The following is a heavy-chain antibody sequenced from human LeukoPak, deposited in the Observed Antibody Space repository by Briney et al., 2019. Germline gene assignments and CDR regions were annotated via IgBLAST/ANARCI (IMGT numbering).Heavy chain of an antibody. CDR1: GFAFSTYA. D-gene: IGHD5/OR15-5a*01. V-gene: IGHV3-23*01. CDR2: ISTIGSAT. CDR3: AKARGSSVYVKFDY. J-gene: IGHJ4*02. Sequence: GESLRLSCAASGFAFSTYAMIWVRQAPEKGLQWVSSISTIGSATYYAASVAGRFTISRDNSKNTLYLQISSLGADDTAVYYCAKARGSSVYVKFDYWGQGTQVTVSP.